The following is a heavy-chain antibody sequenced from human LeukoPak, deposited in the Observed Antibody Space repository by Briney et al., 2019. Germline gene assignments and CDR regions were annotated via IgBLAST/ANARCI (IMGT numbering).Heavy chain of an antibody. CDR1: GGSFSGYY. CDR2: INHSGST. V-gene: IGHV4-34*01. Sequence: SETLSLXCAVYGGSFSGYYWRWIRQPPGKGLEWIGEINHSGSTNYNPSLKSRVTISVDTSKNQFSLKLSSVTAADTAVYYCARGGYSYGHYYYYYYMDVWGKGTTVTVSS. CDR3: ARGGYSYGHYYYYYYMDV. J-gene: IGHJ6*03. D-gene: IGHD5-18*01.